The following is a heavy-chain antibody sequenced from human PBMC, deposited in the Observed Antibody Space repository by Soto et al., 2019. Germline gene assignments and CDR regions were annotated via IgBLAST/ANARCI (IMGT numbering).Heavy chain of an antibody. CDR1: GGSISSYY. J-gene: IGHJ4*02. CDR2: IYYSGST. D-gene: IGHD6-19*01. V-gene: IGHV4-59*08. CDR3: ARQVGGWAPWYFDF. Sequence: SETLSLTCTVSGGSISSYYWSWIRQPPGKGLEWIGYIYYSGSTNYNPSLKSRVTISVDTSKNQFSLKLSSVTAADTAVYYCARQVGGWAPWYFDFWGQGILVSVSS.